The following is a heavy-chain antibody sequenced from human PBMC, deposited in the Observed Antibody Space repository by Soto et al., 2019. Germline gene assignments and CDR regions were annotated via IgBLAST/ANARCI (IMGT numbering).Heavy chain of an antibody. CDR2: INAGNGNT. CDR3: ARGTGYSSSPIDY. D-gene: IGHD6-13*01. V-gene: IGHV1-3*01. CDR1: GYTFTSYA. J-gene: IGHJ4*02. Sequence: QVQLVQSGAEVKKPGASVKVSCKASGYTFTSYAMHWVRQAPGQRLEWMGWINAGNGNTKYSQKYQGRVTITRDTSASTAYMELSSLRSEDTAVYYCARGTGYSSSPIDYWGQGTLVTVSS.